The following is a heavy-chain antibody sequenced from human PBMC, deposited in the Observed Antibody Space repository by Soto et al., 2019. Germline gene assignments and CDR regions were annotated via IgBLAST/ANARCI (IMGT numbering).Heavy chain of an antibody. J-gene: IGHJ4*02. CDR2: IIPIFGTA. D-gene: IGHD5-18*01. Sequence: QVQLVQSGAEVKKPGSSVKVSCKASGGTFSSYAISWVRQAPGQGLEWMGGIIPIFGTANYAQKFQGRVTITADESTSTAYMGLSSLRSEETAVYYCAREKSGYGPAFDYWGQGTLVTVSS. CDR3: AREKSGYGPAFDY. V-gene: IGHV1-69*01. CDR1: GGTFSSYA.